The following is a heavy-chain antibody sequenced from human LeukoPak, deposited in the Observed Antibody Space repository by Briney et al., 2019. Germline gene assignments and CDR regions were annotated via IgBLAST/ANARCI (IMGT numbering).Heavy chain of an antibody. Sequence: KPSETLSLTCTVSGGSISSRSYYWGWIRQPPGKGLEWIGSIYYSGSTYYNPSLKSRVTISVDTSNNHFSLKLSSVTAADTAVYYCARGGYCSGGSCYPDYWGQGTLVTVSS. D-gene: IGHD2-15*01. CDR1: GGSISSRSYY. J-gene: IGHJ4*02. CDR3: ARGGYCSGGSCYPDY. V-gene: IGHV4-39*02. CDR2: IYYSGST.